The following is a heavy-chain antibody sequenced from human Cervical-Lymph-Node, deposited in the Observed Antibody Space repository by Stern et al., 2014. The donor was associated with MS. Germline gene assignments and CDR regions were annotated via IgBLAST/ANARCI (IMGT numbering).Heavy chain of an antibody. CDR1: GFNFSNSG. V-gene: IGHV3-30*03. CDR2: ISYDGTRK. Sequence: VQLLESGGGVVRPGRSLRLSCEGSGFNFSNSGIDWVRQAPGKGLEWVAVISYDGTRKYYADSVKGRFTISRDNSKNTLFLQMNNVTSDDAALYFCSRQGLWGQGTLVTVSS. J-gene: IGHJ4*02. CDR3: SRQGL.